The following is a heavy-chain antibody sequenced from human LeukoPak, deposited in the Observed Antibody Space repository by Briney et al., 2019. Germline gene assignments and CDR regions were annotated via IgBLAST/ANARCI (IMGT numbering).Heavy chain of an antibody. CDR1: GFTFSSYA. J-gene: IGHJ4*02. CDR2: MTASSVTF. D-gene: IGHD5-12*01. Sequence: PGGSLRLSCEVSGFTFSSYAMTWLRQAPGRGLEWIAYMTASSVTFYYADSVRGLFTISRDNARNSLFLQMNSLTVEDTAVYYCARSLSGYDPLSAFWGQGTLVTVSS. CDR3: ARSLSGYDPLSAF. V-gene: IGHV3-48*03.